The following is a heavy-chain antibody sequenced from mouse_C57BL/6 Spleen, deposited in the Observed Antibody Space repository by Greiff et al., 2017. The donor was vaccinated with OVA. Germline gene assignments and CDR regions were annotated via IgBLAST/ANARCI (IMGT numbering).Heavy chain of an antibody. CDR2: IDPETGGT. V-gene: IGHV1-15*01. J-gene: IGHJ4*01. CDR3: TRSGITTVDYAMDY. CDR1: GYTFTDYE. Sequence: QVQLQQSGAELVRPGASVTLSCKASGYTFTDYEMHWVKQTPVHGLEWIGAIDPETGGTAYNQKFKGKAILTADKSSSTAYMELRSLTSEDSAVYYCTRSGITTVDYAMDYWGQGTSVTVSS. D-gene: IGHD1-1*01.